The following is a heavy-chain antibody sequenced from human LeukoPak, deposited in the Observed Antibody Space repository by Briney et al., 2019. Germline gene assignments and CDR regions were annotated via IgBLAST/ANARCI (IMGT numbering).Heavy chain of an antibody. CDR1: GFTFEDYG. CDR3: AKRRGLELTYYYYMDV. D-gene: IGHD1-7*01. V-gene: IGHV3-23*01. CDR2: ISGSGGST. Sequence: PGGSLRLSCAASGFTFEDYGMSWVRQAPGKGLEWVSAISGSGGSTYYADSVKGRFTISRDNSKNTLYLQMNSLRAEDTAVYYCAKRRGLELTYYYYMDVWGKGTTVTVSS. J-gene: IGHJ6*03.